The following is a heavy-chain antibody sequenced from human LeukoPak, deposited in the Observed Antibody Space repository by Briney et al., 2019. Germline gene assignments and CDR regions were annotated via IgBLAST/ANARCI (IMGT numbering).Heavy chain of an antibody. V-gene: IGHV1-8*01. CDR3: ARGLLVPFEYSSSSPKYYYYHHMDV. CDR2: MNPNSGNT. D-gene: IGHD6-6*01. Sequence: GASVKVSCKASGYTFTSYDINWVRQATGQGLEWMGWMNPNSGNTGYAQKFQGRVTMTRNTSISTAYMELSSLRSEDTAVYYCARGLLVPFEYSSSSPKYYYYHHMDVWGKGTTVTVSS. CDR1: GYTFTSYD. J-gene: IGHJ6*03.